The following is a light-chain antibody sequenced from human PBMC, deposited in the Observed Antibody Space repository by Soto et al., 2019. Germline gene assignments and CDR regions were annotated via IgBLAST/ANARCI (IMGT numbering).Light chain of an antibody. Sequence: EIVLTQSPGTLSLSPGERATLSCRASQSVSSTYLDWYQQQPGQASRLLIYGASNRATGIPDRFSGSGSGTDFTLTISRLEPEDFAVYYCQQYGSSSWTFGQGTKVEIK. J-gene: IGKJ1*01. V-gene: IGKV3-20*01. CDR1: QSVSSTY. CDR2: GAS. CDR3: QQYGSSSWT.